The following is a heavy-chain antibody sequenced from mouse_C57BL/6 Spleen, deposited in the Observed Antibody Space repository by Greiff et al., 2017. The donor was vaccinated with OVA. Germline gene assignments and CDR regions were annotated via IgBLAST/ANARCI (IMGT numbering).Heavy chain of an antibody. Sequence: ESGPGLVKPSQSLSLTCSVTGYSITSGYYWNWIRQFPGNKLEWMGYISYDGSNNSNPSLKNRISITRDTSKNQFFLKLNSVTTEDTATYYCARWYYGSSSYYFDYWGQGTTLTVSS. V-gene: IGHV3-6*01. J-gene: IGHJ2*01. CDR2: ISYDGSN. CDR3: ARWYYGSSSYYFDY. CDR1: GYSITSGYY. D-gene: IGHD1-1*01.